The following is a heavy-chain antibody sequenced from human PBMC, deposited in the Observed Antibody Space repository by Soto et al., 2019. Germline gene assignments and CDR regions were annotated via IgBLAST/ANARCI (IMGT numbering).Heavy chain of an antibody. Sequence: GSRRLSCTVSGFPFSLYSRSWVRQAPGKGLEWVSAISGSGGITYYADSVKGGFIFSRDNSKKPLYLQMNSLRAEDPAVYYSAKHPPVDTAMASLDAWGQGNLVTVSP. CDR1: GFPFSLYS. CDR3: AKHPPVDTAMASLDA. CDR2: ISGSGGIT. D-gene: IGHD5-18*01. J-gene: IGHJ5*02. V-gene: IGHV3-23*01.